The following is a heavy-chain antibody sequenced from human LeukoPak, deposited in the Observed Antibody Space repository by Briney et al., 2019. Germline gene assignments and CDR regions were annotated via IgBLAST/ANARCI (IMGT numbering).Heavy chain of an antibody. V-gene: IGHV3-23*01. CDR3: ARYPPPFGELTYYYMDV. J-gene: IGHJ6*03. Sequence: GGSLRLSCAASGFTFSSYAMSWVRQAPGKGLEWVSAISGSGGSTYYADSVKGRFTISRDNSKNQLYLHMNSLRAEDTAVYYCARYPPPFGELTYYYMDVWGKGTTVTVSS. D-gene: IGHD3-10*01. CDR1: GFTFSSYA. CDR2: ISGSGGST.